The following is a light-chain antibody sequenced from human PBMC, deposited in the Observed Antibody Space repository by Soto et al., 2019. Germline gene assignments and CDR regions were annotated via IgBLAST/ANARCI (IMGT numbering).Light chain of an antibody. CDR3: QQYDKWPPWT. CDR1: QTINNN. CDR2: GAS. J-gene: IGKJ1*01. Sequence: EIVMTQSPATLSVSPGERATLSCRASQTINNNLAWYQQKPGQAPSLLIYGASTRATGIPARFSGSGSGTEFTLTISSLQSADFAVYYCQQYDKWPPWTFGQGTK. V-gene: IGKV3D-15*01.